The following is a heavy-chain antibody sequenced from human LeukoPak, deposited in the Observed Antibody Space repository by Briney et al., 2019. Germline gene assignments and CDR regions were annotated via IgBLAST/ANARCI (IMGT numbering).Heavy chain of an antibody. V-gene: IGHV3-66*01. CDR3: STCYGL. Sequence: GGSLRLSCAASGFTFSSYSMNWVRQAPGKGLEWVSLIYSGGSTYYADSVKGRFIISRDNSKNTLYLQMNSLYCSRDRHCIGSTCYGLWGQGTRVTVSS. D-gene: IGHD2-2*01. CDR1: GFTFSSYS. CDR2: IYSGGST. J-gene: IGHJ4*02.